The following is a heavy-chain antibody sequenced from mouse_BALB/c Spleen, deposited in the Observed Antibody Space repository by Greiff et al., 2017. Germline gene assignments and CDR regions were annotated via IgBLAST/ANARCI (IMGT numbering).Heavy chain of an antibody. D-gene: IGHD2-1*01. CDR2: IYPYNGGT. CDR1: GYTFTDYN. CDR3: AREDGNYFDY. Sequence: EVKLMESGPELVKPGASVKISCKASGYTFTDYNMHWVKQSHGKSLEWIGYIYPYNGGTGYNQKFKSKATLTVDNSSSTAYMELRSLTSEDSAVYYCAREDGNYFDYWGQGTTLTVSS. J-gene: IGHJ2*01. V-gene: IGHV1S29*02.